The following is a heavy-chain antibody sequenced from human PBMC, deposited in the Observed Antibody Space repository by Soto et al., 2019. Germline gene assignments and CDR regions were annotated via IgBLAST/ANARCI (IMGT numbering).Heavy chain of an antibody. V-gene: IGHV1-18*01. D-gene: IGHD6-19*01. CDR3: ARVHDPAVAANHWFDP. J-gene: IGHJ5*02. CDR2: ISAYNGNT. CDR1: GYTFTSYG. Sequence: QVQLVQSGAEVKKPGASVKVSCKASGYTFTSYGISWVRQAPGQGLEWMGWISAYNGNTNYAQKLQGRVTMTTDTSTSTAYVELRSLRSDDTAVYYCARVHDPAVAANHWFDPWGQGTLVTVSS.